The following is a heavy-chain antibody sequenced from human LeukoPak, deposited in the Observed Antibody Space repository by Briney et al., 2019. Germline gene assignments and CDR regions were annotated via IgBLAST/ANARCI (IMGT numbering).Heavy chain of an antibody. J-gene: IGHJ4*02. V-gene: IGHV4-39*07. CDR2: IYYSGST. D-gene: IGHD5-18*01. Sequence: PSETLSLTCTVTGGSISSSSYYWGWIRQPPGKGLEWIGSIYYSGSTYYNPSLKSRVTISVDTSKNQFSLKLSSVTAADTAVYYCATPGGGRRGYSYGSRYWGQGTLVTVSS. CDR3: ATPGGGRRGYSYGSRY. CDR1: GGSISSSSYY.